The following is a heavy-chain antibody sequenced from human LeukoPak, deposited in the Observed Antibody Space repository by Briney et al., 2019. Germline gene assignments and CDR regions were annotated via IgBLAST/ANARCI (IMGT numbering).Heavy chain of an antibody. CDR3: ARDRLQGYSGYDSRGYT. Sequence: SETLSLTCAVSGGSISSSNWWSWVRQPPGKGLEWIGEIYHTGNTNYNPSLKSRVTISVDKSKNQFSLKLSSVTAADTAVYYCARDRLQGYSGYDSRGYTWGQGTLVTVSS. CDR2: IYHTGNT. J-gene: IGHJ5*02. CDR1: GGSISSSNW. V-gene: IGHV4-4*02. D-gene: IGHD5-12*01.